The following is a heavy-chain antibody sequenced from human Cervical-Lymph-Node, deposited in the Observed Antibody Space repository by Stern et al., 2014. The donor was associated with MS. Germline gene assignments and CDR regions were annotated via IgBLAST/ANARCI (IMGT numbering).Heavy chain of an antibody. CDR1: GFSLITSGTR. J-gene: IGHJ4*02. CDR2: IDWNDKT. Sequence: VTLKESGPALVKPTQTLTLTCTFSGFSLITSGTRVSWIRQSPGRALEWLARIDWNDKTFYNSSQMTRLTISKDTSKNQVVLTMTNVDPVDTATYYCARMMGSGYRHYFDYWGQGTPVTVSS. V-gene: IGHV2-70*04. D-gene: IGHD3-3*01. CDR3: ARMMGSGYRHYFDY.